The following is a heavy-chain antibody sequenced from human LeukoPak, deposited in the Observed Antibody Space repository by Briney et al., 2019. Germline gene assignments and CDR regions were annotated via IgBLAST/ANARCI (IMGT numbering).Heavy chain of an antibody. CDR3: LGNYYDSSGYFKYYFDY. D-gene: IGHD3-22*01. CDR2: ITVSGDKT. J-gene: IGHJ4*02. CDR1: GFMFNSHS. Sequence: GGSLRLSCAASGFMFNSHSMTWVRQPPGKRLEWVSTITVSGDKTYYADSVKGRFTIFRDNARNTLFLQMNSLRAEDTAVYYCLGNYYDSSGYFKYYFDYWGQGTLVTVSS. V-gene: IGHV3-23*01.